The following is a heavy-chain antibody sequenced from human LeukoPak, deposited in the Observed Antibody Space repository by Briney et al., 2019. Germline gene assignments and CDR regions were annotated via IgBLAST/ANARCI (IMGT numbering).Heavy chain of an antibody. V-gene: IGHV5-51*01. CDR3: ARRRHYDILTGYYTGSFDY. Sequence: GESLKISCKASGYTFSNYWIGWVRQMPGKGLEWMGMIYPDDSDTRSSPSFQGQVTISADKSIKTAYLQWSSLKASDTAMYYCARRRHYDILTGYYTGSFDYWGQGTLVTVSS. CDR2: IYPDDSDT. D-gene: IGHD3-9*01. CDR1: GYTFSNYW. J-gene: IGHJ4*02.